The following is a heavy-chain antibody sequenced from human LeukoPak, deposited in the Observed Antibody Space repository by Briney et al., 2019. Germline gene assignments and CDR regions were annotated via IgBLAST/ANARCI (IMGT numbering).Heavy chain of an antibody. D-gene: IGHD5-18*01. CDR1: GFTFSDYY. CDR3: ARAIETTWIQLWQSVGY. J-gene: IGHJ4*02. CDR2: ISTSGSTI. V-gene: IGHV3-11*04. Sequence: GGSLRLSCAASGFTFSDYYMSWIRQAPGKGLEWVSCISTSGSTIYYADSVKGRFTISRDNAKNSLYLQMNSLRAEDTAVYYCARAIETTWIQLWQSVGYWGQGTLVTVSS.